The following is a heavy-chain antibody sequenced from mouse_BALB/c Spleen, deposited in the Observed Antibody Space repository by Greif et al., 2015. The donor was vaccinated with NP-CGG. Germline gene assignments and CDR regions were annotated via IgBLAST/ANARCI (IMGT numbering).Heavy chain of an antibody. V-gene: IGHV6-6*02. CDR2: IRLKSNNYAT. CDR3: TRLYRSYAMDY. CDR1: GFTFRNYW. J-gene: IGHJ4*01. D-gene: IGHD2-14*01. Sequence: VVESGGGLVQPGGSMKLSCVASGFTFRNYWMNWVRQSPEKRLEWVAEIRLKSNNYATHYAESVKGRFTISRDDSKSSVVLQMNNVRAEDTGIYYCTRLYRSYAMDYWGQGTSVTVSS.